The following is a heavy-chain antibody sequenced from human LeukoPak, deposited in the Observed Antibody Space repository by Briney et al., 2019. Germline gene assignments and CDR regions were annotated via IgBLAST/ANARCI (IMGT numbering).Heavy chain of an antibody. V-gene: IGHV1-18*01. CDR1: GYTFTSYG. CDR2: ISAYNGNT. D-gene: IGHD3-9*01. Sequence: GASVKVSCKASGYTFTSYGISWVRQAPGQGLEWMGWISAYNGNTNYAQKLQGRVTMTTDTSTSTAYMKLRSLRSDDTAVYYCARVYYDILTGYFIFDHWGQGTLVTVSS. J-gene: IGHJ4*02. CDR3: ARVYYDILTGYFIFDH.